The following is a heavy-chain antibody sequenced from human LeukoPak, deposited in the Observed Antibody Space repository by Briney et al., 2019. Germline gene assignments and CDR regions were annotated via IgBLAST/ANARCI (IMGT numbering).Heavy chain of an antibody. J-gene: IGHJ5*02. CDR3: ARWRGDIVVVPAAMHWFDP. Sequence: SETLSLTCAVSGYSISSGYYWGWIRQPPGKGLEWIGSIYHSGSTYYNPSLKSRVTISVDTSKNQFSLKPSSVTAADTAVYYCARWRGDIVVVPAAMHWFDPWGQGTLVTVSS. CDR2: IYHSGST. CDR1: GYSISSGYY. D-gene: IGHD2-2*01. V-gene: IGHV4-38-2*01.